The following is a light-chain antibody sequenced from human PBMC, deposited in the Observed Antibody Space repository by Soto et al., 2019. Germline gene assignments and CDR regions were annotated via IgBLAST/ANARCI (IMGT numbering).Light chain of an antibody. V-gene: IGKV3-20*01. J-gene: IGKJ1*01. CDR2: GAS. CDR3: QQYGSSPWT. CDR1: QSVSSSY. Sequence: EIVLMQSPGTLSLSPGERATLSCRASQSVSSSYLAWYQQKPGQAPRLLIYGASSRGTGIPDRFSGSGSETDFTLTISRLEPEDFAVYYCQQYGSSPWTFGQGTKVEFK.